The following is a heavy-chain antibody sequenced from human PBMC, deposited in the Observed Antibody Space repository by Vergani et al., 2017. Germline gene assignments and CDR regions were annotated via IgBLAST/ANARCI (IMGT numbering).Heavy chain of an antibody. Sequence: VQVVETGGGLVQPGGSLRLSCAASGFTVSSNYMSWVRQAPGKGLEWVAVISNDGSKKYYADSVKGRFTISRDNSKNTLDLQMNSLRTQDTAVYYCAKAGSVTSGSLQYNFYMDVWGKGTTVTVS. CDR1: GFTVSSNY. CDR2: ISNDGSKK. J-gene: IGHJ6*03. V-gene: IGHV3-30*18. D-gene: IGHD3-10*01. CDR3: AKAGSVTSGSLQYNFYMDV.